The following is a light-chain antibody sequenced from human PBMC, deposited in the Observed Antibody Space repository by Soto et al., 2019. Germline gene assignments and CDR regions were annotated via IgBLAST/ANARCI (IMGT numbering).Light chain of an antibody. Sequence: QSVLTQPASVSGSPGQSITIPCTGNSSDVGGYNYVSWYQQHPGKAPKLMIYDVSNRPSGVSNLFSGSKSGNTASLTISGLQAEDEADYYCSSYTSSSTSNYVFGTGTKVTVL. CDR1: SSDVGGYNY. V-gene: IGLV2-14*01. CDR3: SSYTSSSTSNYV. CDR2: DVS. J-gene: IGLJ1*01.